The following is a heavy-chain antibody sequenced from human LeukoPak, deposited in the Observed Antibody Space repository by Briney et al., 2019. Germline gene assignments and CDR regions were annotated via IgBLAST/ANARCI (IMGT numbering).Heavy chain of an antibody. J-gene: IGHJ4*02. Sequence: SETLSLTCAVYGGSFSGYYWSWIRQPPGKGLEWIGEINHSGSTNYNPSLKSRVTISVAKSKNQFSLKLSSVTAADTAVYYCASYYGSGSFDLIYYFDYWGQGTLVTVSS. CDR1: GGSFSGYY. CDR3: ASYYGSGSFDLIYYFDY. D-gene: IGHD3-10*01. CDR2: INHSGST. V-gene: IGHV4-34*01.